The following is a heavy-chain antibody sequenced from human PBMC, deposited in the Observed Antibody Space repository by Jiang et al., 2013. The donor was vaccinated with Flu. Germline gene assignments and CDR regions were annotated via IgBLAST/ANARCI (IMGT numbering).Heavy chain of an antibody. CDR3: ARAQRVAGKAIYYFDY. D-gene: IGHD2-15*01. CDR2: MDPNSGKI. J-gene: IGHJ4*02. V-gene: IGHV1-8*01. CDR1: GYTFTSYD. Sequence: VQLVESGAEVKKPGASVKVSCKASGYTFTSYDVNWVRQTTGQGLEWMGWMDPNSGKIGLAQKFQGRVTMTRNTSISTAYMELSSLRSEDTAMYYCARAQRVAGKAIYYFDYWPREPPSPSPQ.